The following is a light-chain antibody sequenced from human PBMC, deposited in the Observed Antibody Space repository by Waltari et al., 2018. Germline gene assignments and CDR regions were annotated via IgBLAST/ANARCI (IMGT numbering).Light chain of an antibody. CDR1: QDISNY. CDR2: AAF. CDR3: QQYADLPWT. J-gene: IGKJ1*01. V-gene: IGKV1-33*01. Sequence: QMTQSPSSLSASVGDRVTITCQASQDISNYLNWYQQKPGKAPNLLISAAFNFEKGVPSRFSGGRSGTDFTFTITSLQPEDIATYHCQQYADLPWTFGQGTRVEIK.